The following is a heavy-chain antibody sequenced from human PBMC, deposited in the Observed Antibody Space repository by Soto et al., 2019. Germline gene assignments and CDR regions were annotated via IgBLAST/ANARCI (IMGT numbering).Heavy chain of an antibody. Sequence: QVHLVESGGGLVKPGGSLRLSCAASGFTFSDYYMSWIRQAPGKGLEWVSYISSSGTTIYYSDSVKGRFTISRDNANNSLYLQMNSLRAEDTAVYYCARVAATPGAFCDYWGQGTLVTVSS. CDR1: GFTFSDYY. D-gene: IGHD2-15*01. CDR2: ISSSGTTI. V-gene: IGHV3-11*01. J-gene: IGHJ4*02. CDR3: ARVAATPGAFCDY.